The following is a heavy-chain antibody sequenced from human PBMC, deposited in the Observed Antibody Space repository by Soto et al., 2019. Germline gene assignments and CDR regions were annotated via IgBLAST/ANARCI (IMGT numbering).Heavy chain of an antibody. Sequence: GGSLRLSCAASGFTFSDYYMSWIRQAPGKGLEWVSYISSSGSTIYYADSVKGRFTISRDNAKNSLYLQMNSLRAEDTAVYYCAREFHYYDSSGYYPFDYWGQGTLVTVSS. CDR1: GFTFSDYY. D-gene: IGHD3-22*01. CDR2: ISSSGSTI. V-gene: IGHV3-11*01. J-gene: IGHJ4*02. CDR3: AREFHYYDSSGYYPFDY.